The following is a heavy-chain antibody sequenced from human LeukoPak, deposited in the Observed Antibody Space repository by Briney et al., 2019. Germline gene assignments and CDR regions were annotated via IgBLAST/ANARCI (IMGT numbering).Heavy chain of an antibody. CDR2: ISYDGSNK. V-gene: IGHV3-30*07. CDR1: GFTFSSYA. Sequence: GGSLRLSCAASGFTFSSYAMHWVRQAPGKGLEWVAVISYDGSNKYYADSVKGRFTISRDNSKNTLYMQMNSLRAEDTALYYCAIMHPYYDGSGYWVQWGQGTLVTVSS. D-gene: IGHD3-22*01. CDR3: AIMHPYYDGSGYWVQ. J-gene: IGHJ4*02.